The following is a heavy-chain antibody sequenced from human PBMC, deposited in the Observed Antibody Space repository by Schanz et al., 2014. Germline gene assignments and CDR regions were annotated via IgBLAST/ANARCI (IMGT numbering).Heavy chain of an antibody. J-gene: IGHJ4*02. Sequence: VQLVESGGGFVQPGGSLRLSCAASGFTFSSYGMHWVRQAPGKGLEWVAVIWYDENNKYYADSVKGRFTMSRDNSKNTLYLQMNSLRADDTAVYFCARAHGNNWYGKGLDYWGQGTQVTVSS. CDR2: IWYDENNK. D-gene: IGHD1-1*01. CDR3: ARAHGNNWYGKGLDY. V-gene: IGHV3-33*08. CDR1: GFTFSSYG.